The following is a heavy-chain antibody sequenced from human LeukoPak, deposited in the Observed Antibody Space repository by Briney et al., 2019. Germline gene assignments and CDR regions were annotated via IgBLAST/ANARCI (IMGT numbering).Heavy chain of an antibody. D-gene: IGHD4-17*01. CDR3: AREGYGDPYYFDY. V-gene: IGHV3-66*01. CDR1: GFTVSSNY. J-gene: IGHJ4*02. Sequence: GGSLRLSCAASGFTVSSNYMSWVRQAPGKGLEWVSVIYSGGSTYYADSVKGRFTISRDNSKNTLYLQMNSLRAKDTAVYYCAREGYGDPYYFDYWGQGTLVTVSS. CDR2: IYSGGST.